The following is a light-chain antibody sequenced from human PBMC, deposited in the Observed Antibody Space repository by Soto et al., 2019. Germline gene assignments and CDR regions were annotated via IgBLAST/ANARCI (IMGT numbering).Light chain of an antibody. CDR1: QSISNY. J-gene: IGKJ1*01. CDR3: QQSYGTSWT. V-gene: IGKV1-39*01. Sequence: DIQMTQSPSSLSASVGDRVTITCRASQSISNYLNWYQKKPGEAPKLLIYAASSLQSGVPSSFSGSGSGTDFTLTISSLQPEDFAAYYCQQSYGTSWTFGPGTKVDIK. CDR2: AAS.